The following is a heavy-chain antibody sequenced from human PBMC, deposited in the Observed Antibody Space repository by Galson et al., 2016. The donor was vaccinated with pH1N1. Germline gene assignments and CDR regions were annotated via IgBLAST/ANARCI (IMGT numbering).Heavy chain of an antibody. CDR1: GYTFTNYY. D-gene: IGHD1-20*01. CDR2: IIPIFGTT. Sequence: SVKVSCKASGYTFTNYYMHWVRQAPGQGLEWMGGIIPIFGTTNHAQRFQGRVTITADESTSTAYMELSSLRSDDTAVYYCAKEGGEVNWDNFLFGLDVWGPGTAVTVSS. V-gene: IGHV1-69*13. J-gene: IGHJ6*02. CDR3: AKEGGEVNWDNFLFGLDV.